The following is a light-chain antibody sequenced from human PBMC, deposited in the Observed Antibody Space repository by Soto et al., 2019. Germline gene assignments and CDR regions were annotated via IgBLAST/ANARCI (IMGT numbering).Light chain of an antibody. CDR1: QSVSSNN. Sequence: EIVLTQSPGTLSLSPGERATLSCRASQSVSSNNLAWYQQRPGQVPRVVIYGASTRATDIPERFSGSGSGTDFTLTISRLEPEDFAVYYCQQYGRSPFTFGPGTKVDIK. J-gene: IGKJ3*01. CDR3: QQYGRSPFT. CDR2: GAS. V-gene: IGKV3-20*01.